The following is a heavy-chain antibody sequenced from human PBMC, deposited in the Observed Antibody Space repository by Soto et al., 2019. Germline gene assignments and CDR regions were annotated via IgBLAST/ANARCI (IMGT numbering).Heavy chain of an antibody. Sequence: QVQLQESGPGLVKPSQTLSLTCTVSGGSISSGDYYWSWIRETPGKGLEWIGYIYYSGSTYYNPSLKRRVTISVDTSMNPFSLKLSSVTAADTAVYYCARVTQQLGQWLDYWGQGTLVTVSS. CDR3: ARVTQQLGQWLDY. D-gene: IGHD6-13*01. V-gene: IGHV4-30-4*01. CDR1: GGSISSGDYY. J-gene: IGHJ4*02. CDR2: IYYSGST.